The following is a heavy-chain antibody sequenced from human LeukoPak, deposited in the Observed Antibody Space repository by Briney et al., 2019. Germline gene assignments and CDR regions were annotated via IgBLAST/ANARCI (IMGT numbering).Heavy chain of an antibody. V-gene: IGHV3-53*01. J-gene: IGHJ4*02. Sequence: PVGSLRLSCAASGFAFSNYVMHWVRQAPGKGLEWVSIIYSGGTTFYADSVKGRFTISRDNSNNTVYLQMDSLRAEDTAVYYCARAPSVATNYDCWGRGTLVTVSS. CDR1: GFAFSNYV. CDR2: IYSGGTT. CDR3: ARAPSVATNYDC. D-gene: IGHD5-12*01.